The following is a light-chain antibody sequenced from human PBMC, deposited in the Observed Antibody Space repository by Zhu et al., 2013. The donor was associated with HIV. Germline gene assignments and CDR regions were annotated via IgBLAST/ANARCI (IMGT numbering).Light chain of an antibody. CDR3: QAWDSSTYV. V-gene: IGLV3-21*01. Sequence: SYALTQPPSVSVAPGETASITCEGKSIESISVHWYQQKPGQAPVMVMYDDSVRPSGIPDRFSGSNSGDTATLTISRAEAGDEADYYCQAWDSSTYVFGTGTKVTVL. J-gene: IGLJ1*01. CDR1: SIESIS. CDR2: DDS.